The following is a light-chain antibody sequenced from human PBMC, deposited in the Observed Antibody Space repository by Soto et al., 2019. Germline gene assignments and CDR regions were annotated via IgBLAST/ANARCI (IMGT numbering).Light chain of an antibody. V-gene: IGKV3-20*01. J-gene: IGKJ2*01. Sequence: EIVLTQSPGTLSLSPGERATLSCRASQSVSSSYLAWYQQKPGQAPRLLIYGASSRATGIPDRFSGSGSGTAFTLTISRLEPEDFAVYYWQQDGSSPSYTFGQGTKLEIK. CDR2: GAS. CDR3: QQDGSSPSYT. CDR1: QSVSSSY.